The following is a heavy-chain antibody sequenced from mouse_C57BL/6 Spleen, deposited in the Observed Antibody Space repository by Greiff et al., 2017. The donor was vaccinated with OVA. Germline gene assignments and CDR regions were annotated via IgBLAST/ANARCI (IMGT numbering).Heavy chain of an antibody. CDR1: GFTFSDYY. J-gene: IGHJ2*01. CDR2: INYDGSST. CDR3: ARGTIYYDYPYYFDD. D-gene: IGHD2-4*01. Sequence: DVQLVESEGGLVPPGSSMTLSCTASGFTFSDYYLAWVRQVPEKGLEWVANINYDGSSTYSLDSLKRRFIISRDNAKNLLYLKMSSLKSEDTATYYCARGTIYYDYPYYFDDWGQGTTLTGAS. V-gene: IGHV5-16*01.